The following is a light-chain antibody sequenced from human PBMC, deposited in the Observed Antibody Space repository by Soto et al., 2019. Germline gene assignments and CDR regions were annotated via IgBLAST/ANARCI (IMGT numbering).Light chain of an antibody. CDR3: QQSVTSVT. Sequence: EVVLTQSPGTLSLSPGERGTLSCRASHTLPTNYLAWYQQRPGQAPRLLIYGASTRATGVPDRFSGSGSGTEFNLTISGLEPEDFAVYFCQQSVTSVTFGGGTRVEIK. J-gene: IGKJ4*01. CDR2: GAS. V-gene: IGKV3-20*01. CDR1: HTLPTNY.